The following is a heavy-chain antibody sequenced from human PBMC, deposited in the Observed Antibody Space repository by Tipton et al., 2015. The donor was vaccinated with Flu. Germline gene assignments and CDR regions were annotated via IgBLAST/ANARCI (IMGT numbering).Heavy chain of an antibody. D-gene: IGHD3-22*01. CDR3: ARHSRGLIANYYYYYMDV. V-gene: IGHV5-10-1*01. J-gene: IGHJ6*03. CDR2: IDPSDSYT. Sequence: QLVQSGAEVKKPGESLRISCKGPGYIFTNYWISWVRQMPGKGLEWMGRIDPSDSYTNYSPSFQGLVTISADKSFSTAFLQWSSLKASDTAMYYCARHSRGLIANYYYYYMDVWGKGTTVTVSS. CDR1: GYIFTNYW.